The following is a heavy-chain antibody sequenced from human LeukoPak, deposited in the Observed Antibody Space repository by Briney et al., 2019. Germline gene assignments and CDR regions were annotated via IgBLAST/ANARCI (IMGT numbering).Heavy chain of an antibody. Sequence: GGSLRLSCAASGFTFTDYRMSWVRQAPGKGLEWVANIKRDGSEKYYVDSVKGRFTISRDNAKNSLYLQMNSLRAEDTAVYYCARGYSSSSNGMGAFDIWGQGTMVTVSS. CDR3: ARGYSSSSNGMGAFDI. V-gene: IGHV3-7*01. CDR1: GFTFTDYR. J-gene: IGHJ3*02. D-gene: IGHD6-6*01. CDR2: IKRDGSEK.